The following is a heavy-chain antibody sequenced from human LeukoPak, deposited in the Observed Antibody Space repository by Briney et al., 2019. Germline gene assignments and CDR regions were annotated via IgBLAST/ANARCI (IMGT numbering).Heavy chain of an antibody. CDR1: GGSISSYY. J-gene: IGHJ2*01. CDR3: ASLLSYDFWSGYYPHPYWYFDL. Sequence: SETLSLTCTVSGGSISSYYWSWIRQPPGKGLEWIGYIYYSGSTNYNPSLKSRVTISVDTSKNQFSLELSSVTAADTAVYYCASLLSYDFWSGYYPHPYWYFDLWGRGTLVTVSS. D-gene: IGHD3-3*01. V-gene: IGHV4-59*01. CDR2: IYYSGST.